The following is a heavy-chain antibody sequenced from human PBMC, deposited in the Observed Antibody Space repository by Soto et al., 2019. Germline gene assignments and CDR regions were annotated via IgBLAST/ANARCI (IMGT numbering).Heavy chain of an antibody. CDR1: GGSISSGGYS. Sequence: QLQLQESGSGLVKPSQTLSLTCAVSGGSISSGGYSWSWIRQPPGKGLEWIGYIYHSGSNYYNSSLTIQVTISVERSKNQFSLKLSSVTAADTAVYYCAGWWLYAPLFDPWGEGTLVTVSS. CDR2: IYHSGSN. D-gene: IGHD2-8*01. CDR3: AGWWLYAPLFDP. J-gene: IGHJ5*02. V-gene: IGHV4-30-2*01.